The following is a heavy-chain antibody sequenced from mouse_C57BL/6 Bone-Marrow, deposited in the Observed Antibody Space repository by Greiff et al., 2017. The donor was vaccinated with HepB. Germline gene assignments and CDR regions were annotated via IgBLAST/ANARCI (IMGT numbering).Heavy chain of an antibody. J-gene: IGHJ1*03. D-gene: IGHD2-3*01. V-gene: IGHV5-4*01. CDR3: ARDGDGYYWYFDV. CDR1: GFTFSSYA. CDR2: ISDGGSYT. Sequence: EVMLVESGGGLVKPGGSLKLSCAASGFTFSSYAMSWVRQTPEKRLEWVATISDGGSYTYYPDNVKGRFTISRDNAKNNLYLQMSHLKSEDTAMYYCARDGDGYYWYFDVWGTGTTVTVSS.